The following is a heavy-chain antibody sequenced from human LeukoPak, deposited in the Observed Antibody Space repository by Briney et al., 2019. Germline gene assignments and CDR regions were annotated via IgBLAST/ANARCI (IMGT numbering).Heavy chain of an antibody. D-gene: IGHD5-18*01. CDR2: IYYSGST. V-gene: IGHV4-39*01. CDR3: ARRGYSYSFDY. Sequence: SETLSLTCTVSGDSISSNPDYWGWIRQPPGKGLEWIGHIYYSGSTYYNPSLKSRVTVSLDTSKNQFSLKLSSVTAADTAVYYCARRGYSYSFDYWGQGTLVTVSS. CDR1: GDSISSNPDY. J-gene: IGHJ4*02.